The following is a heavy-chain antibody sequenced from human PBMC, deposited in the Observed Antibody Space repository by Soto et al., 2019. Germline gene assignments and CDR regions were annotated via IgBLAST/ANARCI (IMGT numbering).Heavy chain of an antibody. D-gene: IGHD3-10*01. CDR2: ISYDGTYS. V-gene: IGHV3-30*03. Sequence: LRLSCAASGFTFSSYGMHWVRQAPGKGLEWVAVISYDGTYSDYADSVRGRFTISRDNVNDTLYLQMNNLRAEDSGLYYCTRGPRPISTGTGAYWGQGTQVTVSS. J-gene: IGHJ4*02. CDR1: GFTFSSYG. CDR3: TRGPRPISTGTGAY.